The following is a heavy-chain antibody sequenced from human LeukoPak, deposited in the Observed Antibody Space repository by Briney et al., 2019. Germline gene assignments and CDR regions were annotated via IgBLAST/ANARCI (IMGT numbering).Heavy chain of an antibody. Sequence: ASVKVSCKASGGTFSSYAISWVRQAPGQGLEWMGGIIPIFGTANYAQKFQGRVTITADESTSTAYMELSSLRAEDTAVYYCARDKWLTTTHYFDYWGQGTLVTVSS. CDR1: GGTFSSYA. CDR3: ARDKWLTTTHYFDY. CDR2: IIPIFGTA. V-gene: IGHV1-69*13. D-gene: IGHD4-11*01. J-gene: IGHJ4*02.